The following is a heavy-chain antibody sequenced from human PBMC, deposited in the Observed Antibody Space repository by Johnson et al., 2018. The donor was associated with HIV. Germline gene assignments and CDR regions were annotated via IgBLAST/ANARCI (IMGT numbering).Heavy chain of an antibody. CDR1: GFTFSSYG. V-gene: IGHV3-30*02. J-gene: IGHJ3*02. D-gene: IGHD1-26*01. CDR3: AREGVGVNAFDI. Sequence: QMQLVESGGDLVKPGGSLRLSCAASGFTFSSYGMHWVRQAPGKGLEWVAFIRYDGSEKYYVDSVKGRFTISRDNAKNSLYLQMGSLRAEDMAVYYCAREGVGVNAFDIWGQGTMVTVSS. CDR2: IRYDGSEK.